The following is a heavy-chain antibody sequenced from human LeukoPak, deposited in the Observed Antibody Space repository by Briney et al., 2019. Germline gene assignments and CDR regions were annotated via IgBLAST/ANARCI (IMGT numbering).Heavy chain of an antibody. V-gene: IGHV4-59*01. CDR2: IYYSGST. D-gene: IGHD3-10*01. CDR1: GFTFDDYA. CDR3: ARAHGSGSYFRDRYYYYMDV. J-gene: IGHJ6*03. Sequence: GSLRLSCAASGFTFDDYAMSWIRQPPGKGLEWIGYIYYSGSTNYNPSLKSRVTISVDTSKNQFSLKLSSVTAADTAVYYCARAHGSGSYFRDRYYYYMDVWGKGTTVTVSS.